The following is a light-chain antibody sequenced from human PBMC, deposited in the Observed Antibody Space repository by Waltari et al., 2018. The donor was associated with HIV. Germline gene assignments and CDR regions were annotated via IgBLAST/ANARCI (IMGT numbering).Light chain of an antibody. CDR3: QQYNNWPPWT. CDR1: QNVSSD. V-gene: IGKV3-15*01. Sequence: DIVMTQSPDSLAVSLGERATIKCKSSQNVSSDLAWYQQKPGQAPRLLIYGASTRATGIPARFSGSGSGTEFTLTISSLQSEDFAVYYCQQYNNWPPWTFGQGTKVEIK. J-gene: IGKJ1*01. CDR2: GAS.